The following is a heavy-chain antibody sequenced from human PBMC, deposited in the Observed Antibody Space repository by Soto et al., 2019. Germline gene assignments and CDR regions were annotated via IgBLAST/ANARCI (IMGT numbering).Heavy chain of an antibody. J-gene: IGHJ6*02. CDR3: ARGNYDYVWGSYRDYYGMDV. CDR2: MNPNSGNT. CDR1: GYTFTSYD. Sequence: ASVKVSCKASGYTFTSYDINWVRQATGQGLEWMGWMNPNSGNTGYAQKFQGRVTMTRNTSISTAYMELSSLRSEDTAVYYCARGNYDYVWGSYRDYYGMDVWGQGTMVTVSS. D-gene: IGHD3-16*02. V-gene: IGHV1-8*01.